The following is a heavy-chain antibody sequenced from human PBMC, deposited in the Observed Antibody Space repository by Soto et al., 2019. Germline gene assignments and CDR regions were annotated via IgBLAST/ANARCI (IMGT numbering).Heavy chain of an antibody. V-gene: IGHV1-18*01. J-gene: IGHJ4*02. Sequence: QVQLVQSGAEVKKPGASVKVSCKASGYTFASYGIIWVRQAPGQGLEWMGWISAYNGNTNYAQKVQGSVTMTMDTSPITAYMELRSLRSDDTAVYYCARRARDGYKGVGDYWGRGTLVTVSS. CDR3: ARRARDGYKGVGDY. D-gene: IGHD5-12*01. CDR1: GYTFASYG. CDR2: ISAYNGNT.